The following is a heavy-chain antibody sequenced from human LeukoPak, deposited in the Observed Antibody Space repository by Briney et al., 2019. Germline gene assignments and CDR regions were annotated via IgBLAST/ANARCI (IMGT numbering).Heavy chain of an antibody. J-gene: IGHJ5*02. D-gene: IGHD3-22*01. CDR1: GGSISSYY. Sequence: PSGTLSLTCTVSGGSISSYYWSWIRQPAGKGLEWIGRIYTSGSTNYNPSLKSRVTMSVDTSKNQFSLKLSSVTAADTAVYYCARDRRYDSRRNWFDPWGQGTLVTVSS. V-gene: IGHV4-4*07. CDR2: IYTSGST. CDR3: ARDRRYDSRRNWFDP.